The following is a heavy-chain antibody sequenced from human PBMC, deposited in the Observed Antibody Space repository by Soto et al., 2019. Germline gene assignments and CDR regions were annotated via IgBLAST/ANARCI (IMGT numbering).Heavy chain of an antibody. CDR3: ARAGGLGAVAVDY. D-gene: IGHD6-19*01. CDR2: IYHSGST. J-gene: IGHJ4*02. CDR1: VGSISSGGYS. V-gene: IGHV4-30-2*01. Sequence: QLQLQESGSGMVKPSKTLSLTCAVSVGSISSGGYSWSWIRQPPGKGMEWIGYIYHSGSTYYNPSLNRRVTISVDRSKNQFSLKRSSVTAADTAVYYCARAGGLGAVAVDYWGQGTLGPVSS.